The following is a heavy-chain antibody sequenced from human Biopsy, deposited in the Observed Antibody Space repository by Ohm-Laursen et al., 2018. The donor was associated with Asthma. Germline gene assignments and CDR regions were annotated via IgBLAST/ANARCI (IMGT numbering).Heavy chain of an antibody. V-gene: IGHV3-23*01. CDR1: GFTFGDYW. D-gene: IGHD6-6*01. J-gene: IGHJ6*02. CDR2: ITGSGGFT. CDR3: ARKIAARGGMGV. Sequence: SLRLSCSASGFTFGDYWMSWVRQAPGKGLEWVSSITGSGGFTYYADSVKGRFTISRDNSKNTLYLQMNSLRAEDTAVYYCARKIAARGGMGVWGQGTTVTVSS.